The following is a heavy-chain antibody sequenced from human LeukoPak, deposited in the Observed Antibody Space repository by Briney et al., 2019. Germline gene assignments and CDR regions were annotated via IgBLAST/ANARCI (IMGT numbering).Heavy chain of an antibody. CDR3: ARDRQWLVLVY. Sequence: ASVKVSCKASAYTFTGYYMHWVRQAPGQGLEWMGWINPDSGGTNYAQKFQGRVTMTRDTSIDTAYMEMNGLRSDDTAVYYCARDRQWLVLVYWGQGTLVTVSS. V-gene: IGHV1-2*02. D-gene: IGHD6-19*01. CDR2: INPDSGGT. J-gene: IGHJ4*02. CDR1: AYTFTGYY.